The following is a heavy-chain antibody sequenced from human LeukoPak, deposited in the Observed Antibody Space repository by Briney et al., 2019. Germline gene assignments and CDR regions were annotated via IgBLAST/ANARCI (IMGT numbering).Heavy chain of an antibody. CDR3: ARLWKKANFDI. CDR1: GGSFSGYY. D-gene: IGHD1-1*01. V-gene: IGHV4-59*08. CDR2: IYYSGST. Sequence: SETLSLTCAVYGGSFSGYYWSWIRQPPGKGLEWIGYIYYSGSTNYNPSLKSRVTISVDTSKNQFSLKLSSVTAADTAVYYCARLWKKANFDIWGQGTMVTVSS. J-gene: IGHJ3*02.